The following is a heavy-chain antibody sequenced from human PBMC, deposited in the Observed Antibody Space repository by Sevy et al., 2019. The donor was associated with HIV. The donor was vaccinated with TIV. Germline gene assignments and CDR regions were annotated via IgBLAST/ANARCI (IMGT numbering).Heavy chain of an antibody. V-gene: IGHV1-46*01. CDR1: GYTFSSYY. D-gene: IGHD3-3*01. CDR2: INPSGGST. Sequence: ASVKVSCKASGYTFSSYYMHWVRQAHGQGLEWMGIINPSGGSTSYAQKFQGRVTMTRDTSTSTVYMELSSLRSEDTAIYYCARDLTIFGVIPDYWGQGTLVTVSS. CDR3: ARDLTIFGVIPDY. J-gene: IGHJ4*02.